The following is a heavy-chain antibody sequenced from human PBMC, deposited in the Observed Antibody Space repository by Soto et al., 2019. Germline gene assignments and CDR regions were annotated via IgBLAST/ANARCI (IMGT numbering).Heavy chain of an antibody. J-gene: IGHJ5*02. D-gene: IGHD6-13*01. Sequence: QVQLVQSGAEVKKPGASVNLSCKASGYTLSNYAMHWVRQAPGQRLEWMGWINAGNGDIKYSPKLQGRVSITRDTSANTAYMKWSSLRFEDTAIYCCARDGEGRAAAGMVSWGQGTLVTVSS. CDR1: GYTLSNYA. CDR3: ARDGEGRAAAGMVS. CDR2: INAGNGDI. V-gene: IGHV1-3*01.